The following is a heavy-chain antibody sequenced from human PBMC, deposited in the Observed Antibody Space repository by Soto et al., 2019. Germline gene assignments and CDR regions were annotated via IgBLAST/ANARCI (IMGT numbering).Heavy chain of an antibody. Sequence: NPSETLSLTCTVSGGSISSGGYYWSWIRQHPGKGLEWIGYIYYSGSTYFNPSLKSRLTISVDTSKNQFSPQLSSVTAADTAVYYCARAGHSSSSEGANWFDPWGQGTLVTVSS. CDR1: GGSISSGGYY. CDR2: IYYSGST. J-gene: IGHJ5*02. D-gene: IGHD6-6*01. CDR3: ARAGHSSSSEGANWFDP. V-gene: IGHV4-31*03.